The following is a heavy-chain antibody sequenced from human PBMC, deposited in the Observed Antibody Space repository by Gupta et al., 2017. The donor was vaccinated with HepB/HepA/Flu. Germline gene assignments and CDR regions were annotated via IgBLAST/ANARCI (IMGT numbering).Heavy chain of an antibody. V-gene: IGHV4-39*01. CDR2: IYYSGST. Sequence: QLQLQESGPGQVKPSGTLSLTCTVSGGSIRSSRYYWGWIRQPPGKGLEWIGTIYYSGSTYYNPSLKIRVIISVDTSKNQFSLKLSSVTAADTAVFYCARHSRMGWTSPSCQTDYWGQGTLVTVSS. CDR3: ARHSRMGWTSPSCQTDY. J-gene: IGHJ4*02. CDR1: GGSIRSSRYY. D-gene: IGHD2-2*01.